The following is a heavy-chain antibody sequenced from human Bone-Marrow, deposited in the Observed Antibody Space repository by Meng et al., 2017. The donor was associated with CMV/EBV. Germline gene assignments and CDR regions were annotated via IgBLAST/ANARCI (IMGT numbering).Heavy chain of an antibody. CDR1: GFPFSSYD. Sequence: GESLKISCAASGFPFSSYDMHWVRQATGKGLEWVSAIGTAGDTYYPGSVKGRFTISRENAKNSLYLQMNSLRAGDTAVYYCARSLSGRGDYYYGMDVWGQGTTVTVSS. J-gene: IGHJ6*02. CDR3: ARSLSGRGDYYYGMDV. CDR2: IGTAGDT. V-gene: IGHV3-13*01.